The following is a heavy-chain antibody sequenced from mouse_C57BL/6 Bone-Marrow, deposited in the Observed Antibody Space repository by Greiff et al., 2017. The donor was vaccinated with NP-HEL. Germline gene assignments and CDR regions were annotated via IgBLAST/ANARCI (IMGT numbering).Heavy chain of an antibody. Sequence: EVKVEESGGGLVQPGGSLKLSCAASGFTFSDYYMYWVRQTPEKRLEWVAYISNGGGSTYYPDTVKGRFTISRDNAKNTLYLQMSRLKSEDTAMYYCARPPYGNYEAWFAYWGQGTLVTVSA. CDR2: ISNGGGST. J-gene: IGHJ3*01. D-gene: IGHD2-1*01. V-gene: IGHV5-12*01. CDR3: ARPPYGNYEAWFAY. CDR1: GFTFSDYY.